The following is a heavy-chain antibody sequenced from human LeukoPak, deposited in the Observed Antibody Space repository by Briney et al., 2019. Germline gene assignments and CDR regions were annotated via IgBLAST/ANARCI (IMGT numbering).Heavy chain of an antibody. V-gene: IGHV3-30-3*01. J-gene: IGHJ5*02. CDR3: ARDFRGYCSSTSCSSFDP. CDR1: GFTFSSYA. Sequence: GRSLRLSCAASGFTFSSYAMHWVRQAPGKGLEWVAVISYDGSNKYYADSVKGRFTISRDNPKNTLYLQMNSLRAEDTAVYYCARDFRGYCSSTSCSSFDPWGQGTLVTVSS. CDR2: ISYDGSNK. D-gene: IGHD2-2*01.